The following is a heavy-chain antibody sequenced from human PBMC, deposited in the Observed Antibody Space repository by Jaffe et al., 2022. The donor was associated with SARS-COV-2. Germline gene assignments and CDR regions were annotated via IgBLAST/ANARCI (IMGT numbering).Heavy chain of an antibody. Sequence: QVQLQESGPGLVKPSETLSLTCTVSGGSISSYYWSWIRQPPGKGLEWIGYIYYSGSTNYNPSLKSRVTISVDTSKNQFSLKLSSVTAADTAVYYCARYLAAAGTRFGSNALTAPFDYWGQGTLVTVSS. CDR2: IYYSGST. D-gene: IGHD6-13*01. CDR3: ARYLAAAGTRFGSNALTAPFDY. V-gene: IGHV4-59*01. J-gene: IGHJ4*02. CDR1: GGSISSYY.